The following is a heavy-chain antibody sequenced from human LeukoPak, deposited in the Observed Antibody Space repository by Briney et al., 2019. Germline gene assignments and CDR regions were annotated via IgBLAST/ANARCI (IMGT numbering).Heavy chain of an antibody. J-gene: IGHJ4*02. D-gene: IGHD3-10*01. Sequence: SQTLSLTCAVYGGSFSGYYWSWLRQPPGKGLEWIGEINHSGSTNYNPSLKSRVTISVDTSKNQFTLKLSSVTAADTAVYYCARSRGDIDYWGQGTLVTVSS. CDR2: INHSGST. CDR3: ARSRGDIDY. CDR1: GGSFSGYY. V-gene: IGHV4-34*01.